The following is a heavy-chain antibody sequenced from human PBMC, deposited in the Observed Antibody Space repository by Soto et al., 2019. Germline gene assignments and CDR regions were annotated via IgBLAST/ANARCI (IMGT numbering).Heavy chain of an antibody. CDR2: IWYDGSNK. D-gene: IGHD3-10*01. CDR3: ARLYGSGSYSPIYSYYYGRDV. V-gene: IGHV3-33*01. J-gene: IGHJ6*02. Sequence: PGGSLRLSCAASGFTFSSYGMHWVRQAPGKGLEWVAVIWYDGSNKYYADSVKGRFTISRDNSKNTLYLQMNSLRAEDTAVYYCARLYGSGSYSPIYSYYYGRDVWGQGTTVTGSS. CDR1: GFTFSSYG.